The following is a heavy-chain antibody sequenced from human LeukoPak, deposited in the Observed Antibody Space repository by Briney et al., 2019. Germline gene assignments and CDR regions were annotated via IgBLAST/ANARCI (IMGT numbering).Heavy chain of an antibody. Sequence: GGSLRLSCAASGFTFSSYEMNWVRQAPGKGLEWVPYISSSGSTIYYADSVKGRFTISRDNAKNSLYLQMNSLRAEDTAVYYCARVRMGFDYWGQGTLVTVSS. CDR3: ARVRMGFDY. J-gene: IGHJ4*02. CDR2: ISSSGSTI. D-gene: IGHD2-8*01. CDR1: GFTFSSYE. V-gene: IGHV3-48*03.